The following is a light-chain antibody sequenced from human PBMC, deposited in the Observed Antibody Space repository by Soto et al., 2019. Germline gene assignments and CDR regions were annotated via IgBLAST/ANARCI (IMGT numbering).Light chain of an antibody. Sequence: QSVLTQPPSASGSPGQSVAISCTGTASDIGGYSSVSWYQQHPGKAPKLLIYDVNKRPSGVPDRFSGSKSGNTASLTVSGLQAEDEAEYYCSAHGGTNPYVFGTGTKVTVL. CDR3: SAHGGTNPYV. CDR2: DVN. V-gene: IGLV2-8*01. J-gene: IGLJ1*01. CDR1: ASDIGGYSS.